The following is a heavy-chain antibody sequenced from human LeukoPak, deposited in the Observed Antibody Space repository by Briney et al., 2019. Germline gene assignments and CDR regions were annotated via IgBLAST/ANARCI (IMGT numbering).Heavy chain of an antibody. CDR2: ISSGSSYS. V-gene: IGHV3-21*01. CDR1: GFTFGSYS. CDR3: AKSGLNRFDY. J-gene: IGHJ4*02. D-gene: IGHD2-15*01. Sequence: GGSLRLSCAASGFTFGSYSMNWVRQAPGKGLEWVSSISSGSSYSYYADSVRGRFTLSRDNAKNSLYLQMNTLRAEDTAVYYCAKSGLNRFDYWGQGTLVTVSS.